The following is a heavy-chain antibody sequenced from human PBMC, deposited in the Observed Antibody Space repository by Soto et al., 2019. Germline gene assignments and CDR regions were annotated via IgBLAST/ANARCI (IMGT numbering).Heavy chain of an antibody. CDR1: GYTFTSYA. Sequence: GASVKVSCKASGYTFTSYAMHWVRQAPGQRLEWMGWINAGNGNTKYSQKFQGRVTITRDTSASTAYMELSSLRSEDTAVYYCARCGVADTFLDYWGQGTLVTVSS. V-gene: IGHV1-3*01. CDR2: INAGNGNT. D-gene: IGHD6-19*01. J-gene: IGHJ4*02. CDR3: ARCGVADTFLDY.